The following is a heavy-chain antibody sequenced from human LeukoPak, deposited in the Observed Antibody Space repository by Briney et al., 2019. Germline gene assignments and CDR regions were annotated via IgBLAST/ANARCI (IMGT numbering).Heavy chain of an antibody. Sequence: GGSLRLSCAASGFTFSSYSMNWVPQAPGKGREWVSYFSSSSSTIYYADSVKGRFTISRDNATNSLYLQMNSLRDEDTAVYYCARDSVYYGSGSYYNGAYYGMDVWGQGTTVTVSS. V-gene: IGHV3-48*02. CDR3: ARDSVYYGSGSYYNGAYYGMDV. D-gene: IGHD3-10*01. CDR1: GFTFSSYS. CDR2: FSSSSSTI. J-gene: IGHJ6*02.